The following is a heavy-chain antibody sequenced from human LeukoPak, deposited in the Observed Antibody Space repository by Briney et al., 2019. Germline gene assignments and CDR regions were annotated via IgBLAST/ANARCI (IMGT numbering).Heavy chain of an antibody. CDR1: GGTFSSYA. Sequence: SVKVSCKASGGTFSSYAISWVRQAPGQGLEWMGRIIPILGIANYAQKSQGRVTITADKSTSTAYMELSSLRSEDTAVYYCARDYARITMVRGGIDYWGQGTLVTVSS. CDR3: ARDYARITMVRGGIDY. D-gene: IGHD3-10*01. CDR2: IIPILGIA. J-gene: IGHJ4*02. V-gene: IGHV1-69*04.